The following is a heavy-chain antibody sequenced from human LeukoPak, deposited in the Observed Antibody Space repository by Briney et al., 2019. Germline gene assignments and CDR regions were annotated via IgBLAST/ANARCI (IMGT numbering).Heavy chain of an antibody. CDR1: GDXISRSSYY. V-gene: IGHV4-39*01. J-gene: IGHJ4*02. CDR2: IYYSGST. D-gene: IGHD6-13*01. CDR3: ARHYWAAGTRFDY. Sequence: SDTLSLTCNVSGDXISRSSYYWGWIRQPPGKGLQWFGSIYYSGSTYYNPSLKSRATISVDTSKSQFSLKLSSVTAADTAVYYCARHYWAAGTRFDYWGQGTLVAVSS.